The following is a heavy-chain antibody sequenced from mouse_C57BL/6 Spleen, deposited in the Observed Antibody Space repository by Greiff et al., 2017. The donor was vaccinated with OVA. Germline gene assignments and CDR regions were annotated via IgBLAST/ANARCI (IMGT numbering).Heavy chain of an antibody. Sequence: VQLQHSGAELVRPGTSVKVSCKASGYAFTNYLIEWVKQRPGQGLVWIGVINPGSGGTNYNEKFKGKATLTADKSSSTAYMQLSSLTSEDSAVYFCARGGTTAFAYWGQGTLVTVSA. J-gene: IGHJ3*01. CDR3: ARGGTTAFAY. D-gene: IGHD1-2*01. CDR1: GYAFTNYL. CDR2: INPGSGGT. V-gene: IGHV1-54*01.